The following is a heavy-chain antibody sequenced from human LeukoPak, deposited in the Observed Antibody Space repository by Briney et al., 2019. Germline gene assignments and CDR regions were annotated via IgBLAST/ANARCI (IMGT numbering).Heavy chain of an antibody. CDR3: AREAPSTYCGGDCYSMAFDI. V-gene: IGHV4-59*01. Sequence: SETLSLTCAVYGGSFSGYYWSWIRQPPGKGLEWIGYIYYSGSTNYNPSLKSRVTISVDTSKNQFSLKLGSVTAADTAVYYCAREAPSTYCGGDCYSMAFDIWGQGTMVTVSS. CDR2: IYYSGST. D-gene: IGHD2-21*02. J-gene: IGHJ3*02. CDR1: GGSFSGYY.